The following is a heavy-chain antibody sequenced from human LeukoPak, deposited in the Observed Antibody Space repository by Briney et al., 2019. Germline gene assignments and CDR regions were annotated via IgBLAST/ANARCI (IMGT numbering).Heavy chain of an antibody. Sequence: PGGSLRLSCAVSGFSVSTKYMSWVRQAPGKGLEWVSVIYSGGTTYYADSVKGRFTISRDNSKNTLYLQMNSLRAEDTAVYYCARAPRMVYFDYWGQGTLVTVSS. CDR2: IYSGGTT. J-gene: IGHJ4*02. CDR3: ARAPRMVYFDY. D-gene: IGHD2-15*01. V-gene: IGHV3-66*01. CDR1: GFSVSTKY.